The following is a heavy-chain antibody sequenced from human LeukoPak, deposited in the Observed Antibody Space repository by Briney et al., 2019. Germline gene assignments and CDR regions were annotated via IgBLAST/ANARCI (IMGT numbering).Heavy chain of an antibody. Sequence: PSETLSLTCIVSGGSISTYYRGWIRQPPGKGLEWIGYIYYTGSTNYNPSLKSRVTISVDTSKNQFSLRLSSVTASDTAMYYCARLFSDTTTSYDVFAIWGQGTMVTVSS. V-gene: IGHV4-59*08. CDR1: GGSISTYY. D-gene: IGHD2-2*01. CDR2: IYYTGST. J-gene: IGHJ3*02. CDR3: ARLFSDTTTSYDVFAI.